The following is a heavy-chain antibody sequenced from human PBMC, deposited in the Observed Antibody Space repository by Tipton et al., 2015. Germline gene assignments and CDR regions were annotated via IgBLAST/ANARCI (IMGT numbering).Heavy chain of an antibody. CDR3: AKDIGSSGMHGMDV. D-gene: IGHD3-10*01. CDR2: ISKSSRTI. J-gene: IGHJ6*02. Sequence: SLRLSCAASGFTFSGYRMNWVRQVPGKGLEWVSYISKSSRTIYYADSVRGRFTISRDNAKKSLYLQMNSLSAEDTALYYCAKDIGSSGMHGMDVWGQGTTVTVSS. CDR1: GFTFSGYR. V-gene: IGHV3-48*04.